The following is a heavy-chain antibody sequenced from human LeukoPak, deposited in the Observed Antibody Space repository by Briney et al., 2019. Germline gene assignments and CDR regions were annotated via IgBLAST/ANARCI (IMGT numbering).Heavy chain of an antibody. V-gene: IGHV4-59*01. Sequence: SETLSLTRTDSGCSITNYYGGWLRQSPGKGLELIGYIYYSGTTNYSPSLQSRLSITFDTTKKQFSLQLSSVTAADTAVYYCARSPGGGFDIWGQGTMVT. CDR2: IYYSGTT. J-gene: IGHJ3*02. D-gene: IGHD2-15*01. CDR1: GCSITNYY. CDR3: ARSPGGGFDI.